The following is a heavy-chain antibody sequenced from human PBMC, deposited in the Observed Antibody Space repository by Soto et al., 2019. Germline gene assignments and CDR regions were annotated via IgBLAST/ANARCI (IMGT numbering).Heavy chain of an antibody. CDR2: INHSGST. D-gene: IGHD1-7*01. J-gene: IGHJ5*02. Sequence: SETLSLTCAVYGGSFSGYYWSWIRQPPGKGLEWIGEINHSGSTNYNPSLKSRVTISVDTSKNQFSLKLSSVTAADTAVYYCARGLRITGTTRLDPWGQGTLVTVSS. V-gene: IGHV4-34*01. CDR1: GGSFSGYY. CDR3: ARGLRITGTTRLDP.